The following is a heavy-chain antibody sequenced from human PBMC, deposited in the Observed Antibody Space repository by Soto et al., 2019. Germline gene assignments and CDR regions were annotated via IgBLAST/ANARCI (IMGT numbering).Heavy chain of an antibody. CDR3: TRGDY. CDR2: VSYTGCT. J-gene: IGHJ4*02. Sequence: QVHLQESGPGLVKPSQTLSLACSVSGESITSLGYYWTWVRQPPGKGLEWIGFVSYTGCTFYNSARRSRVTLSRPPSQNQFFLDVKSVTVADTAMYFCTRGDYWGPGVLVTVSS. CDR1: GESITSLGYY. V-gene: IGHV4-31*03.